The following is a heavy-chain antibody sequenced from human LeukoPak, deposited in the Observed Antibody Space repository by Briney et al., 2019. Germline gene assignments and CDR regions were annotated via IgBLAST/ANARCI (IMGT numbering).Heavy chain of an antibody. Sequence: ASVTVSCKASGYTFTSYDINWVRQATGQGLEWMGWMNPNSGNTGYAQKFQGRVTMTRNTSISTAYMELSSLRSEDTAVYYCARGRSWDYGSGSYYVPNDYWGQGTLVTVSS. CDR3: ARGRSWDYGSGSYYVPNDY. CDR1: GYTFTSYD. V-gene: IGHV1-8*01. J-gene: IGHJ4*02. CDR2: MNPNSGNT. D-gene: IGHD3-10*01.